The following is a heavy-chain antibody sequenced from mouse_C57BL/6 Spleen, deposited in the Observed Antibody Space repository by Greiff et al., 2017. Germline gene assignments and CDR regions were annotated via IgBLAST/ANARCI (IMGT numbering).Heavy chain of an antibody. J-gene: IGHJ2*01. CDR3: ARSKSYFDY. Sequence: VHVKQSGPELVKPGASVQMSCKASGYTFTDYNMHWVKQSHGKSLEWIGYINPNNGGTSYNQKFKGKATLTVNKSSSTAYMELRSLTSEDSAVYYCARSKSYFDYWGQGTTLTVSS. CDR2: INPNNGGT. V-gene: IGHV1-22*01. CDR1: GYTFTDYN. D-gene: IGHD2-5*01.